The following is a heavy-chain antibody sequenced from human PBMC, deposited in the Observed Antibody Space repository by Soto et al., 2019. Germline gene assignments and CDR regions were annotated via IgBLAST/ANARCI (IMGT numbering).Heavy chain of an antibody. J-gene: IGHJ4*02. Sequence: EVQLVESGGGLVQPGRSLRLSCAASGFTFEDYAMHWVRQAPGKGLEWVSGITWNGGDIAYADSVKGRFTMSRDNAKNSLFLQMSRLRAEDTALYYCAKARYTSSSSYVDYWGQGTLVTVSS. CDR1: GFTFEDYA. V-gene: IGHV3-9*01. D-gene: IGHD6-6*01. CDR3: AKARYTSSSSYVDY. CDR2: ITWNGGDI.